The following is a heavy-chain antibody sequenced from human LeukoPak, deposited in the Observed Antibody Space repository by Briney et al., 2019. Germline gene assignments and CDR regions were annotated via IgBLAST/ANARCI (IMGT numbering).Heavy chain of an antibody. CDR2: ISSSGGST. Sequence: GGSLRLSCAASGFTFSNYDMSWVRQAPGKGLEWVSVISSSGGSTYYADSVKGRFTISRDNSKNTLYFQMNSLRAEDTAVYYCARVAGWPYYYYMDVWGKGTTVTISS. D-gene: IGHD2-15*01. CDR1: GFTFSNYD. V-gene: IGHV3-23*01. CDR3: ARVAGWPYYYYMDV. J-gene: IGHJ6*03.